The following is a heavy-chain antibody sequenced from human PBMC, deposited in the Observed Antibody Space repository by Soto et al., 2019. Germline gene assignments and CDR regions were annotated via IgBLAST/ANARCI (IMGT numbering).Heavy chain of an antibody. D-gene: IGHD2-2*03. CDR1: GGTFSSYA. J-gene: IGHJ6*02. V-gene: IGHV1-69*13. CDR2: IIPIFGTA. Sequence: SVKVSCKASGGTFSSYAISWVRQAPGQGLEWMGGIIPIFGTANYAQKFQGRVTITADESTSTAYMELSSRRSEDTAVYYCARDLGYCSSTSCYAGGFYGMDVWGQGTTVTVSS. CDR3: ARDLGYCSSTSCYAGGFYGMDV.